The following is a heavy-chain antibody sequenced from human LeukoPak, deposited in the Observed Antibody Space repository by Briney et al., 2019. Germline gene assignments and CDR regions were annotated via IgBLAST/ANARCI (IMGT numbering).Heavy chain of an antibody. Sequence: RGESLEISCQGSGSTFTNYWIGWARQLPGKGLEWMGFIYPGESNIRYSPSFQGQVTISADRSITTAYLQWSSLEASDTAMYYWARHVTTVATSWFDHWGQGTLVTVSS. V-gene: IGHV5-51*01. CDR2: IYPGESNI. CDR3: ARHVTTVATSWFDH. D-gene: IGHD5-12*01. CDR1: GSTFTNYW. J-gene: IGHJ5*02.